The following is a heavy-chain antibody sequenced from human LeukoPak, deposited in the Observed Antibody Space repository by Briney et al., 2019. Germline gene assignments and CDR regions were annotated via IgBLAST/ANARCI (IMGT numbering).Heavy chain of an antibody. CDR2: IYDSGST. CDR3: ARGLVRGVTRSYWYFDL. Sequence: SETLSLTCTVSGGSISSYYWSWIRQPPGKGLEWIGYIYDSGSTNCNPSLKSRISISLDTSKNQFSLKLSSVTAADTAVYYCARGLVRGVTRSYWYFDLWGRGTLVTVSS. J-gene: IGHJ2*01. D-gene: IGHD3-10*01. V-gene: IGHV4-59*01. CDR1: GGSISSYY.